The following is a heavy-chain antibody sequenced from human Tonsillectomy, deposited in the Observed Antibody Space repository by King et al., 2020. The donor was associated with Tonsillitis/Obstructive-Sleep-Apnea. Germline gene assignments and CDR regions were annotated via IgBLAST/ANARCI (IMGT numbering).Heavy chain of an antibody. CDR3: ARHDFRYNMDV. D-gene: IGHD5-24*01. J-gene: IGHJ6*04. V-gene: IGHV4-59*08. CDR2: IYYSGST. CDR1: GDSIRSYY. Sequence: VQLQESGPGLVKPSETLSLTCTVSGDSIRSYYWSWIRQPPGKGLEWIAYIYYSGSTNYSPPLKSRVTISVDTSKNQFSLKLSSVTAADTAVYYCARHDFRYNMDVWGKGTTVTVSS.